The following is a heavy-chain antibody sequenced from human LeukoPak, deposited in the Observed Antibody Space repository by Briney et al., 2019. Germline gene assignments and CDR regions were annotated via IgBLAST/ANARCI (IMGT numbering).Heavy chain of an antibody. J-gene: IGHJ4*02. V-gene: IGHV3-23*01. Sequence: PGGSLRLSCAASGFTFSSYAMSWVRQAPGKGLEWVSAISGSGGSTYYADSMKGRFTISRDNSKNTLYLQMNSLRAEDTAVYYCAKCRGGGSYPKRGNYFDYWGQGTLVTVSS. CDR2: ISGSGGST. CDR3: AKCRGGGSYPKRGNYFDY. CDR1: GFTFSSYA. D-gene: IGHD1-26*01.